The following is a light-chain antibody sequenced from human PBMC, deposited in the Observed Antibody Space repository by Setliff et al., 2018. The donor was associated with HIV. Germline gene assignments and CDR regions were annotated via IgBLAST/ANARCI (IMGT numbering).Light chain of an antibody. V-gene: IGLV2-14*03. J-gene: IGLJ1*01. CDR2: DVS. Sequence: QSVLTQPASVSGSPGQSITISCTGISSDVGTYNFVSWYQQHPGKAPKLMIYDVSNRPSGVSNRFSGSKSGNTASLTISGLQAEDEADYYCSSYTSSSTLYVFGTGTKVTVL. CDR1: SSDVGTYNF. CDR3: SSYTSSSTLYV.